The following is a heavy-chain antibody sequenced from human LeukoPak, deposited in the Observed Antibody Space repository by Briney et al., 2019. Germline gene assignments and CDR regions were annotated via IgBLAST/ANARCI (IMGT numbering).Heavy chain of an antibody. D-gene: IGHD3-22*01. CDR3: ARAPDYYDSSGYFFDY. CDR2: ISSNGGST. V-gene: IGHV3-64*01. J-gene: IGHJ4*02. Sequence: PGGSLRLSCAASGFTFSSYAMHWVRQAPGKGLEYVSAISSNGGSTYYANSVKGRFTISRDNSKNTLYLQMGSLRAEDMAVYYCARAPDYYDSSGYFFDYWGQGTLVTVSS. CDR1: GFTFSSYA.